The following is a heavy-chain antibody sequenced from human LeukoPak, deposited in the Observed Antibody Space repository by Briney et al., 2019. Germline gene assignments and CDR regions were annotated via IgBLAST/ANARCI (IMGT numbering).Heavy chain of an antibody. CDR2: IYPGDSHT. CDR1: GYSFPNYW. CDR3: ARGPYAYTSSATLGSYNWFDP. V-gene: IGHV5-51*01. D-gene: IGHD2-2*02. J-gene: IGHJ5*02. Sequence: GESLQISCKGSGYSFPNYWIGWVRQLPGKGLEWMGIIYPGDSHTRYSPSFQDQVTISVDKSISTAYLQWSSLKASDTAMYYCARGPYAYTSSATLGSYNWFDPWGQGSLVTVSS.